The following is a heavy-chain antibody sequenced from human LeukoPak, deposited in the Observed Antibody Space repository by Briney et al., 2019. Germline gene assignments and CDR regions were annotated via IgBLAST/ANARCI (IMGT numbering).Heavy chain of an antibody. V-gene: IGHV3-23*01. Sequence: GGSLRLSYAASGFTLSSSVMTWVRQAPGKGLDCVSTIIGSGGTTYYADSVKGRFTISRDNSKNTLYLEMDRLRADGTAVYPCAKDPPSVVANVFHIWGQGTMVTVSS. CDR2: IIGSGGTT. CDR3: AKDPPSVVANVFHI. CDR1: GFTLSSSV. D-gene: IGHD5-12*01. J-gene: IGHJ3*02.